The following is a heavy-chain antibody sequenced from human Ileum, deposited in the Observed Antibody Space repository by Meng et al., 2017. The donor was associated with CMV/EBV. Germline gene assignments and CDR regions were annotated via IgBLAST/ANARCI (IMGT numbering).Heavy chain of an antibody. CDR3: AHSSDYYDSSGELDY. CDR1: GFSLSASGVG. Sequence: QIPFKESCPTLVKPTQTLTLTCTFSGFSLSASGVGVGWIRQPPGKALEWLALIYWDDDKRYSPSLKSRLTITKDTSNNQVVLIMTNMDPVDTATYYCAHSSDYYDSSGELDYWGQGTLVTVSS. CDR2: IYWDDDK. V-gene: IGHV2-5*02. J-gene: IGHJ4*02. D-gene: IGHD3-22*01.